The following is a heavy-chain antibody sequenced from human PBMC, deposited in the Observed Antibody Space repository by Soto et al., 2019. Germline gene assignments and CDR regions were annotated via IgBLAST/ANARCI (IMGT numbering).Heavy chain of an antibody. V-gene: IGHV4-61*05. J-gene: IGHJ6*02. D-gene: IGHD2-2*01. CDR1: GGSISSSSYY. CDR3: ARHVPYCSDTSHCAYGMDV. CDR2: IYYSGST. Sequence: SETLSLTCTVSGGSISSSSYYWGWIRQPPGKGLEWIGYIYYSGSTNYNPSLKSRVTISVDTSKNQFSLKLSSATAADTAVYYCARHVPYCSDTSHCAYGMDVWGQGTTVTVSS.